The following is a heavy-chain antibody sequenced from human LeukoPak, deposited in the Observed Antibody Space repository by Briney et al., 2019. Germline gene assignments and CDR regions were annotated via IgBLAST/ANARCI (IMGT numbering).Heavy chain of an antibody. J-gene: IGHJ4*02. V-gene: IGHV3-21*01. CDR3: ASLYYYDSSGYFDY. CDR1: GFTFSSYN. Sequence: GGSLRLSCVASGFTFSSYNMNWVRQAPGKGLEWVSSISSSSSYIYYADSVKGRFTISRDNAKNSLYLQMNSLRAEDTAVYYCASLYYYDSSGYFDYWGQGTLVTVSS. D-gene: IGHD3-22*01. CDR2: ISSSSSYI.